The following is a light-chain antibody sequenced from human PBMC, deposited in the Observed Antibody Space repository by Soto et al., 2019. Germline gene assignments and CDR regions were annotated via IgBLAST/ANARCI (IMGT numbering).Light chain of an antibody. J-gene: IGKJ3*01. CDR2: DVT. V-gene: IGKV3-11*01. CDR3: QSLFT. CDR1: QSVSNY. Sequence: EIVLTQSPATLSLSPGERATLSCRASQSVSNYLAWYQQKPGQAPRLLIYDVTNRATGIPARFSGSGSGTDFPRTISRLGREDFAVYYCQSLFTLGPGTKVDIK.